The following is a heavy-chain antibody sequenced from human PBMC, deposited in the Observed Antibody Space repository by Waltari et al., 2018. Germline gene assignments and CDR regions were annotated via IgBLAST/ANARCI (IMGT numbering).Heavy chain of an antibody. J-gene: IGHJ6*02. CDR2: INPSGGST. V-gene: IGHV1-46*01. Sequence: QVQLVQSGAEVKKPGASVKVSCKASGYTFTSYYMHWVRQAPGPGLEWMGIINPSGGSTSYAQKFQGRVTMTRDTSTSTVYMELSSLRSEDTAVYYCARDSGIAAAGNRNYYGMDVWGQGTTVTVSS. CDR1: GYTFTSYY. D-gene: IGHD6-13*01. CDR3: ARDSGIAAAGNRNYYGMDV.